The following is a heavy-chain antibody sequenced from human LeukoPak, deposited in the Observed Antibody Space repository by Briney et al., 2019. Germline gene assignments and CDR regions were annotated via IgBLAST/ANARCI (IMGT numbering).Heavy chain of an antibody. J-gene: IGHJ4*02. V-gene: IGHV3-21*01. CDR1: GFTFSNFR. CDR3: ARAHYYDSSGPAY. D-gene: IGHD3-22*01. CDR2: ISGSSTYI. Sequence: GGSLSLSCAASGFTFSNFRMMWVRQPPGKGLEWVSSISGSSTYIYYADSVKGRFTVSRDNAKNSLSLQMNNLRAEDTAVYYCARAHYYDSSGPAYWGQGTLVTVSS.